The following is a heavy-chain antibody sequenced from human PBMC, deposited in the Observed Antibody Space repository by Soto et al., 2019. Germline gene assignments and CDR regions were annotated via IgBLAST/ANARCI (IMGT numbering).Heavy chain of an antibody. D-gene: IGHD1-26*01. J-gene: IGHJ6*02. Sequence: GGSLRLSCAASGFTFSSYSMNWVRHSPGKGLEWVSSISSSTSYIYYADSVKGRFTISRDNAKNSLYRQMHSLRYEDTTGFYWASQRDSGRYGMEVWDQGTTVTVSS. CDR1: GFTFSSYS. CDR2: ISSSTSYI. V-gene: IGHV3-21*01. CDR3: ASQRDSGRYGMEV.